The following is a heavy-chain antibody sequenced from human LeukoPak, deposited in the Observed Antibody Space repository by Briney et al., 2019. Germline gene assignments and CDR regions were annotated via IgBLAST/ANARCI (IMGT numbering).Heavy chain of an antibody. CDR2: IYPGDPDT. CDR3: ARRRYYYDSSGYPSNGFDY. V-gene: IGHV5-51*01. CDR1: GYSFTSCW. Sequence: GESLKISCKGSGYSFTSCWIGWVRQTPGKGLEWMGIIYPGDPDTRYSPSFQGQVTISADKSISTAYLQWSSLKASDTAMYYCARRRYYYDSSGYPSNGFDYWGQGTLVTVSS. J-gene: IGHJ4*02. D-gene: IGHD3-22*01.